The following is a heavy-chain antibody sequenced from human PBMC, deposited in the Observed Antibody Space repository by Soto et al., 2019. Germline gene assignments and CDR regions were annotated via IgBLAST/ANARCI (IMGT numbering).Heavy chain of an antibody. CDR2: LSYDGSDK. D-gene: IGHD5-12*01. CDR3: AKDRRENDYLNGYYYNYYDMDV. V-gene: IGHV3-30*18. J-gene: IGHJ6*02. CDR1: GFSFSTYG. Sequence: QVQLVESGGGVVQPGRSLRLSCAASGFSFSTYGMHWVRQAPGKGLEWVAVLSYDGSDKYYADSVKGRFTISRDNSKSTLYVQMNSLRGEDTAVYYCAKDRRENDYLNGYYYNYYDMDVWGQGTTVTVSS.